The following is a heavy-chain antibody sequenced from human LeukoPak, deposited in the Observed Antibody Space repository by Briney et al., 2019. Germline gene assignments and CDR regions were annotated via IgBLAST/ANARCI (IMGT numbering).Heavy chain of an antibody. CDR1: RFTFSGSA. D-gene: IGHD6-6*01. CDR2: IRSKANSYAT. J-gene: IGHJ4*02. Sequence: GGSLRLSCAASRFTFSGSAMHWVRQASGKGLEWVGRIRSKANSYATAYAASVKGRFTISRDDSKNTAYLQMNSLKTEDTAVYYCTSSSSREPFDYWGQGTLVTVSS. V-gene: IGHV3-73*01. CDR3: TSSSSREPFDY.